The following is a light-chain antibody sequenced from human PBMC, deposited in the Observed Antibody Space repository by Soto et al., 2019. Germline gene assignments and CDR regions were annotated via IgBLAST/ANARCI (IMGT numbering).Light chain of an antibody. J-gene: IGLJ1*01. V-gene: IGLV2-23*01. CDR3: CSYVGATTYV. Sequence: QSVLTQPASVSGSPGQSITISCTGTSSTVGGFNVVSWYQQHPGKAPKVSIYEGIKRPSGVSNRVSGSNSGSTASLTISGLQAEDEADYYCCSYVGATTYVFGTGTKLTVL. CDR2: EGI. CDR1: SSTVGGFNV.